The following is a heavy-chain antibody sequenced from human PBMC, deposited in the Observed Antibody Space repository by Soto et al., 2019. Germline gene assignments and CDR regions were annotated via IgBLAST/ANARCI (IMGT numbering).Heavy chain of an antibody. CDR2: FYYGGNS. CDR1: GGNSRKIDGC. Sequence: VSGGNSRKIDGCRGWKSQPPGKGLEWIGTFYYGGNSFYNPSLRSRVTISENTSKNQFSLQLNFVTAADTAVYYCPRLPQALYQQKGFDSWGQGTLV. CDR3: PRLPQALYQQKGFDS. D-gene: IGHD2-2*01. V-gene: IGHV4-39*01. J-gene: IGHJ5*01.